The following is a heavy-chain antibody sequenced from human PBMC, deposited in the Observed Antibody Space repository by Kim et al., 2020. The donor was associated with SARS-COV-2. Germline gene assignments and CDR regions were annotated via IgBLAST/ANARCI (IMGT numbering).Heavy chain of an antibody. CDR2: IYSGGST. D-gene: IGHD1-1*01. Sequence: GGSLRLSCAASGFTVSSNYMSWVRQAPGKGLEWVSVIYSGGSTYYADSVKGRFTISRDNSKNTLYLQMNSLRAEDTAVYYCARDKRSMSSGTEEGDAFDIWGQGTMVTVSS. J-gene: IGHJ3*02. CDR1: GFTVSSNY. CDR3: ARDKRSMSSGTEEGDAFDI. V-gene: IGHV3-66*01.